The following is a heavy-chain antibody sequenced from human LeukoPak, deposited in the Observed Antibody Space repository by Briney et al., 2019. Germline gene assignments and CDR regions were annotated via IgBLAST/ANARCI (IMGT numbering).Heavy chain of an antibody. CDR2: ISGSGGST. V-gene: IGHV3-23*01. J-gene: IGHJ3*02. CDR3: AKDSPRSGFSTMIVVVPDAFDI. CDR1: GFTFSSYA. Sequence: GGSLRLSCAASGFTFSSYAMSWVRQAPGKGLEWVSAISGSGGSTYYADSVKGRFTISRDNSKNTLYLQMNSLRAEDTAVYYCAKDSPRSGFSTMIVVVPDAFDIWGQGTMVTVSS. D-gene: IGHD3-22*01.